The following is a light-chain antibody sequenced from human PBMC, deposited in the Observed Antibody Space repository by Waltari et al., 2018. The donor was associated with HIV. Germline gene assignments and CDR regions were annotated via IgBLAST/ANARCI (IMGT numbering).Light chain of an antibody. V-gene: IGKV3-20*01. CDR2: GAS. Sequence: VLTQSPGTLSLSPGERATLSCRASQSFNANFFSWYQQRPGQAPRLLIYGASTRAPGIPDRFSGSGSGTDFTLTISRLEPEDFAVYYCHQYGNSPSTFGQGTTLDIK. J-gene: IGKJ2*01. CDR1: QSFNANF. CDR3: HQYGNSPST.